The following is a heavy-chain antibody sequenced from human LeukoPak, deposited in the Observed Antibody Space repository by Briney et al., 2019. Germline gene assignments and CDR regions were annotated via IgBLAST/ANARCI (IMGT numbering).Heavy chain of an antibody. J-gene: IGHJ6*02. CDR3: ARDRVTVVRGAPWGGYYYRMDV. CDR2: ISTGGGTT. V-gene: IGHV3-23*01. D-gene: IGHD3-10*01. Sequence: GGSLRLSCAASGFTFSNYALNWVRQAPGKGLEWVSSISTGGGTTYYPDSVKGRFTISRDNSKNTLFLQMNSLRVEDTAVYYCARDRVTVVRGAPWGGYYYRMDVWGQGTTVTVSS. CDR1: GFTFSNYA.